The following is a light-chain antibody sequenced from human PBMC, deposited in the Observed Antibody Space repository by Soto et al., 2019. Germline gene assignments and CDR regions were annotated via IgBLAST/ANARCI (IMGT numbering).Light chain of an antibody. Sequence: EIVMTQSPATLSVSPGERATLSCMASQSVGNHLAWYQHKPGQAPRLVISGASTRATGIPARFRGSGSETEFTLTISSLQSEDFGVYYCQQYSEWPPVTFGQGTRLEI. V-gene: IGKV3-15*01. CDR3: QQYSEWPPVT. CDR1: QSVGNH. J-gene: IGKJ5*01. CDR2: GAS.